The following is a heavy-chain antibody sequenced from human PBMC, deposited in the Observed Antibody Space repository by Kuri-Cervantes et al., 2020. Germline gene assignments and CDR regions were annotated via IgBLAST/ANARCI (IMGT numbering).Heavy chain of an antibody. J-gene: IGHJ3*02. CDR3: ASGGLQKDAFDI. CDR1: GGTFSSYA. Sequence: VSVKVSCKASGGTFSSYAISWVRQAPGQGLEWMGWISAYNGNTNYAQKLQGRVTMTTDTSTSTAYMELSSLRSEDTAVYYCASGGLQKDAFDIWGQGTMVTVSS. V-gene: IGHV1-18*01. D-gene: IGHD5-24*01. CDR2: ISAYNGNT.